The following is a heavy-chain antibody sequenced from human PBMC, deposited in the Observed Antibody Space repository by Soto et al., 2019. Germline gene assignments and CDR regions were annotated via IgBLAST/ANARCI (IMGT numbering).Heavy chain of an antibody. CDR1: DGSISSYY. Sequence: SETLSLTCTFSDGSISSYYWIWIRQPPGKGLEWIGYIYYSGSTNYNRSLKSRVTISVDTSKKQFSLKLSSVTAADTAVYYCARGERATPDYWGQGTMVTVSS. CDR3: ARGERATPDY. CDR2: IYYSGST. V-gene: IGHV4-59*01. J-gene: IGHJ4*02. D-gene: IGHD1-26*01.